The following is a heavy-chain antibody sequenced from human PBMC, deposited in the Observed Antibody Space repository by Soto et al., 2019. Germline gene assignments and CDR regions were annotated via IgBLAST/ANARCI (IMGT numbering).Heavy chain of an antibody. CDR2: IYSSGST. J-gene: IGHJ5*02. CDR1: GGSIISASYS. D-gene: IGHD6-6*01. V-gene: IGHV4-31*11. CDR3: AREDAARIERWFDA. Sequence: SETLSLTCAVSGGSIISASYSWNWIRQSPGRGLEWIGRIYSSGSTYYNPSLKSRVSISVDTSNNQFSLKLTSVTAADTAVYFCAREDAARIERWFDAWGQGILVTV.